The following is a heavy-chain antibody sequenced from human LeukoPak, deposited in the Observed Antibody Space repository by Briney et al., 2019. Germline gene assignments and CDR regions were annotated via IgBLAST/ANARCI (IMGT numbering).Heavy chain of an antibody. Sequence: GGSLRLSCAASGFTFSSYGMHWVRQAPGKGLEWVSVITDSGINTYYTDSVKGRFTISRDNSKNTLYLQMNSLRAEDTAVYYCAKGTLGSCSGASCYPLDYWGQGTLVTVSS. V-gene: IGHV3-23*01. J-gene: IGHJ4*02. CDR3: AKGTLGSCSGASCYPLDY. D-gene: IGHD2-15*01. CDR2: ITDSGINT. CDR1: GFTFSSYG.